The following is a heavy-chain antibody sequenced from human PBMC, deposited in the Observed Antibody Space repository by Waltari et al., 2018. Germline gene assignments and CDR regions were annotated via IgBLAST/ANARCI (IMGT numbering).Heavy chain of an antibody. CDR3: ARVRYSYGVFDY. J-gene: IGHJ4*02. Sequence: EVQLVESGGGLIQPGGSLRLSCAASGFTVRSNSMSWVRQAPGKGLEWVSVIYSGGSTYYADSVKGRFTISRDNSKNTLYLQMNSLRAEDTAVYYCARVRYSYGVFDYWGQGTLVTVSS. CDR1: GFTVRSNS. D-gene: IGHD5-18*01. CDR2: IYSGGST. V-gene: IGHV3-53*01.